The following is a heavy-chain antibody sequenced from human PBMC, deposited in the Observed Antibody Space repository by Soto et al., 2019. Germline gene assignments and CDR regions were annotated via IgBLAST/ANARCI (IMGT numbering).Heavy chain of an antibody. J-gene: IGHJ4*02. Sequence: GGSLRLSCTASGFTFGDYAMSLFRQAPGKGLGWVGFIRRRPYCGTTEYAASVKGRFTISRDEPNSIAYLQMNSLKIEDTAVYYCARACYDFWSGYFTLDYWGQGTLVTVSS. D-gene: IGHD3-3*01. CDR1: GFTFGDYA. CDR3: ARACYDFWSGYFTLDY. CDR2: IRRRPYCGTT. V-gene: IGHV3-49*03.